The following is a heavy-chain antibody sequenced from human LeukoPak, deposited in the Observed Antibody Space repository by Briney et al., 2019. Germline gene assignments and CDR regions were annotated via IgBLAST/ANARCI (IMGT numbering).Heavy chain of an antibody. CDR2: IYTSGST. J-gene: IGHJ5*02. CDR1: GGSFSGYY. Sequence: PSETLSLTCAVYGGSFSGYYWSWIRQPAGKGLEWIGRIYTSGSTNYNPSLKSRVTMSVDTSKNQFPLKLSSVTAADTAVYYCGGSSSWYEGEDWFDPWGQGTLVTVSS. D-gene: IGHD6-13*01. V-gene: IGHV4-59*10. CDR3: GGSSSWYEGEDWFDP.